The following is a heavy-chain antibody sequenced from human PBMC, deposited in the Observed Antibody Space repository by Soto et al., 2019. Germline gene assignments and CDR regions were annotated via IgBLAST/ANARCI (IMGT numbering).Heavy chain of an antibody. CDR3: VGGDYAGAGTFYLTDH. CDR2: INGDGRTT. Sequence: EVQLVESGGGLVQPGGSLRLSCTASGLTFNNYWMHWVRQAPGKGPVWVSRINGDGRTTTYADSVRGRFTISRDNAKNTVYLQTNSLRAEDTALYYCVGGDYAGAGTFYLTDHWGHGSLVTVSS. V-gene: IGHV3-74*01. D-gene: IGHD3-10*01. CDR1: GLTFNNYW. J-gene: IGHJ4*01.